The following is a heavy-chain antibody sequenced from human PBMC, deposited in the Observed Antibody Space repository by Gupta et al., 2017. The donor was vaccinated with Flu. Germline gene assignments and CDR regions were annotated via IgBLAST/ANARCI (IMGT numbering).Heavy chain of an antibody. CDR2: ISGSGGST. CDR1: GFNFSSYA. V-gene: IGHV3-23*01. J-gene: IGHJ6*02. CDR3: ATPLHTFGGVIVSLTPHYFYYGMDV. D-gene: IGHD3-16*02. Sequence: EVQLLESGGGLVQPGGSLRLSCAASGFNFSSYAMSWVRQAPGKGLEWVSAISGSGGSTYYADSVKGRFTISRDNSKNTLYLQMNSLRAEDTAVYYCATPLHTFGGVIVSLTPHYFYYGMDVWGQGTTVTVSS.